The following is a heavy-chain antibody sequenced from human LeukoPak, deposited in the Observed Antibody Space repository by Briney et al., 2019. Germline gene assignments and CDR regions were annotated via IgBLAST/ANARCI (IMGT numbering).Heavy chain of an antibody. D-gene: IGHD5-18*01. CDR2: ISGSGGST. CDR3: AATTRGYSYGYGSYYYYGMDV. V-gene: IGHV3-23*01. J-gene: IGHJ6*02. CDR1: GFTFSSYA. Sequence: GGSLRLYCAASGFTFSSYAMSWVRQAPGKGLEWVSAISGSGGSTYYADSVKGRFTISRDNSKNTLYLQMNSLRAEDTAVYYCAATTRGYSYGYGSYYYYGMDVWGQGTTVTVSS.